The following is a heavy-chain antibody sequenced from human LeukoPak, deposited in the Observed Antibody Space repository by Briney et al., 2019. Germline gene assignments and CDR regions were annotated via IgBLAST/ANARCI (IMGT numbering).Heavy chain of an antibody. D-gene: IGHD3-22*01. Sequence: GGSLRLSCAASGITFSNYYMTWIRQAPGKGLEWVSYISSSSSTIYYADSVKGRFTISRDNAKNSLYLQMNSLRAEDTAVYYCARVTRYRGSGYYYPNFDYWGQGTLVTVSS. V-gene: IGHV3-11*04. J-gene: IGHJ4*02. CDR2: ISSSSSTI. CDR1: GITFSNYY. CDR3: ARVTRYRGSGYYYPNFDY.